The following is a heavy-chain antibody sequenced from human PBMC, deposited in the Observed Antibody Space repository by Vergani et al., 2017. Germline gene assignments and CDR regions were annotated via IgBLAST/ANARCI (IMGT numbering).Heavy chain of an antibody. J-gene: IGHJ4*02. CDR2: ISGSGHTK. V-gene: IGHV3-11*01. CDR3: VRDNLASIDWENYSREDKFDC. D-gene: IGHD3-9*01. CDR1: GFTFSDYY. Sequence: QVQLVESGGGLVKPGGSLRLSCAASGFTFSDYYMTWIRQAPGKGLEWISYISGSGHTKYYADSVKGRFAISRDNAKNSLYLQMNNLRVEDTGVYYCVRDNLASIDWENYSREDKFDCWGQGTLVTVSS.